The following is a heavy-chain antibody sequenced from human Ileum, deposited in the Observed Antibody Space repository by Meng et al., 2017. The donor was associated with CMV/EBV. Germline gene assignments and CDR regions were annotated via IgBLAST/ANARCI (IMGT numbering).Heavy chain of an antibody. Sequence: VPCPSLGDGSQALSIILTASADSIRTGLCYWSGIRQTPGKGLEWICYIQDSASTYYNPSLQSRVTISVDTSKNQCSLKLSSVTAADTAVYYCARVWGIAVRPLDYWGQGTLVTVSS. D-gene: IGHD6-6*01. CDR3: ARVWGIAVRPLDY. J-gene: IGHJ4*02. CDR2: IQDSAST. V-gene: IGHV4-30-4*01. CDR1: ADSIRTGLCY.